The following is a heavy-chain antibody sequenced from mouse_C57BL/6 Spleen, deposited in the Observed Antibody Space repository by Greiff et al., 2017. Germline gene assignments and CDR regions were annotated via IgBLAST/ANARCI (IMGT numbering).Heavy chain of an antibody. Sequence: EVQRVESGGDLVKPGGSLKLSCAASGFTFSSYGMSWVRQTPDKRLEWVATISSGGSYTYYPDSVKGRFTISRDNAKNTLYLQMSSLKSEDTAMYYCARLGATGTDYWGQGTTLTVSS. V-gene: IGHV5-6*01. D-gene: IGHD4-1*02. CDR1: GFTFSSYG. CDR3: ARLGATGTDY. J-gene: IGHJ2*01. CDR2: ISSGGSYT.